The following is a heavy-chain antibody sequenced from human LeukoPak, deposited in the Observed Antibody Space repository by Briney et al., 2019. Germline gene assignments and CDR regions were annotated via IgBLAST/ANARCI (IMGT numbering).Heavy chain of an antibody. CDR1: GFSFTGYD. CDR3: ARGISEEVPGRYFQH. Sequence: GGSVKVSCTASGFSFTGYDIHWVRQAPGQGLEWMGGINPNSDGTNYAQNFQGRFTITRDTSINTAYMELSSLRADDTALYFCARGISEEVPGRYFQHWGQGTLVTVSS. D-gene: IGHD6-19*01. J-gene: IGHJ1*01. CDR2: INPNSDGT. V-gene: IGHV1-2*02.